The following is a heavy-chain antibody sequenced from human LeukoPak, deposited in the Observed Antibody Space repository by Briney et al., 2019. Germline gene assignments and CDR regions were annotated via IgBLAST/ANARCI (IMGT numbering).Heavy chain of an antibody. CDR1: GGSVSGTDW. CDR2: VHLDGRT. CDR3: AREGGFYRPLDY. J-gene: IGHJ4*02. Sequence: SETLSLTCGVSGGSVSGTDWWTWIRQPPGKGLEWIGEVHLDGRTNFNPSLKSRLTMSVDLSENHVSLKLTSVTAADTAVYYCAREGGFYRPLDYSGQGTLVTVSS. D-gene: IGHD6-25*01. V-gene: IGHV4-4*02.